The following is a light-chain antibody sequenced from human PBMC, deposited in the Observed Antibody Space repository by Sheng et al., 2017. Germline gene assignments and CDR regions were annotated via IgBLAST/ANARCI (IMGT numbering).Light chain of an antibody. CDR2: DAS. CDR3: QQYDNLPWT. Sequence: DIQMTQSPSSLSASVGDRVTITCQASQDISNYLNWYQQKPGKAPKLLIYDASNLETVVPSRFSGSGSGTDFTFTISSLQPEDIATYYCQQYDNLPWTFGQGTKAGDQT. J-gene: IGKJ2*01. CDR1: QDISNY. V-gene: IGKV1-33*01.